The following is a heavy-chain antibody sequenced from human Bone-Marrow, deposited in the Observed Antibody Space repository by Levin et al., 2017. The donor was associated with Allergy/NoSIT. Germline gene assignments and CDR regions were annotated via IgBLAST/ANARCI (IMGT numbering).Heavy chain of an antibody. V-gene: IGHV4-39*01. CDR3: ARLNSGWYSGPLYYFDY. D-gene: IGHD6-19*01. Sequence: SQTLSLTCNVSGDSISSSNYWAWIRQPPGKGLEWLGHIFYSGSTYHNPTLKSRVSIPVDTSKNQFFLTLSSVTAADTAVYHCARLNSGWYSGPLYYFDYWGQGTLVTVSS. J-gene: IGHJ4*02. CDR1: GDSISSSNY. CDR2: IFYSGST.